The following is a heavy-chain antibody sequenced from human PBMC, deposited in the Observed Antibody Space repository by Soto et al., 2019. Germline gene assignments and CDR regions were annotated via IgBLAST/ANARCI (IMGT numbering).Heavy chain of an antibody. D-gene: IGHD3-22*01. V-gene: IGHV1-69*13. Sequence: SVKVSCKASGGTFSSYAISWVRQAPGQGLEWMGGIIPIFGTANYAQKFQGRVTITADESTSTAYMELSSLRSEDTAVYYCARVPINYYDSSGYYSLGAFDIWGQGTMVTVSS. CDR1: GGTFSSYA. CDR3: ARVPINYYDSSGYYSLGAFDI. J-gene: IGHJ3*02. CDR2: IIPIFGTA.